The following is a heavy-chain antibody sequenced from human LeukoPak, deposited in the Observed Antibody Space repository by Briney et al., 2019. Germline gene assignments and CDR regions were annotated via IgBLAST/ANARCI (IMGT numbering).Heavy chain of an antibody. Sequence: GGSLRLSCAASGFTFSSYGMHWVRQAPGKGLEWVSYISSSGSTIYYADSVKGRFTISRDNSKNTLYLQMNSLRAEDTAVYYCARGPSGYHNTGGQGTLVTVSS. CDR1: GFTFSSYG. V-gene: IGHV3-48*01. D-gene: IGHD5-12*01. CDR2: ISSSGSTI. J-gene: IGHJ4*02. CDR3: ARGPSGYHNT.